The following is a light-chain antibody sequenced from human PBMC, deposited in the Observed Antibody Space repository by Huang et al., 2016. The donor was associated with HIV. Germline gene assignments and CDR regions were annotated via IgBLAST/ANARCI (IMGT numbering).Light chain of an antibody. CDR2: NVI. J-gene: IGKJ2*01. V-gene: IGKV2-30*01. CDR1: QSLEYSDGNTY. CDR3: MQGTHWPPYT. Sequence: DVVLNQSPLSLPVTLGQSASISCRSSQSLEYSDGNTYLSWFHQRPGQSPRSLSYNVIKRDSGVPDRFSGSGSGTNFTLKISRVEAEDVGIYYCMQGTHWPPYTFGQGTKLEI.